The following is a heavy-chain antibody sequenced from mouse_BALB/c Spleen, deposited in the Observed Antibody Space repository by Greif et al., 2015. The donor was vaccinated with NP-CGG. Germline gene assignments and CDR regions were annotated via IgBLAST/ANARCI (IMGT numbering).Heavy chain of an antibody. CDR2: IYPGSGNT. CDR3: ARRTGTEAMDY. CDR1: GYTFTDYY. D-gene: IGHD4-1*01. Sequence: QLQESGPELVKPGASVKISCKASGYTFTDYYINWVKQKPGQGLEWIGWIYPGSGNTKYNEKFKGKATLTVDTSSSTAYMQLSSLTSEDTAVYFCARRTGTEAMDYWGQGTSVTVPS. V-gene: IGHV1-84*02. J-gene: IGHJ4*01.